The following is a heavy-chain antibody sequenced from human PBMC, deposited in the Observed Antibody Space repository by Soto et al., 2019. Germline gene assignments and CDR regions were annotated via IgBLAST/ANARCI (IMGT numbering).Heavy chain of an antibody. CDR3: ARQVGFGESP. CDR2: IYYSGST. CDR1: GGSISSSSYY. J-gene: IGHJ5*02. V-gene: IGHV4-39*01. D-gene: IGHD3-10*01. Sequence: SETLSLTCTVSGGSISSSSYYWGWIRQPPGKGLEWIGSIYYSGSTYYNPSLKSRVTISVDTSKNQFSLKLSSVTAADTAVYYCARQVGFGESPWGQGTLVTVSS.